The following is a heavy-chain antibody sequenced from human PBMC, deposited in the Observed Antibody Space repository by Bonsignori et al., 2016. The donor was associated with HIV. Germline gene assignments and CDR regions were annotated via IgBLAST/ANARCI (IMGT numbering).Heavy chain of an antibody. V-gene: IGHV4-39*07. Sequence: SETLSLTCTVSGGSISSSSYYWGWIRQPPGKGLEWIGSIYYSGSTYYNPSLKSRVTISVDTSKHQFSLKLSSVTAADTAVYYCARDRQGKVDYWGQGTLVTVSS. D-gene: IGHD3-10*01. CDR3: ARDRQGKVDY. CDR1: GGSISSSSYY. CDR2: IYYSGST. J-gene: IGHJ4*02.